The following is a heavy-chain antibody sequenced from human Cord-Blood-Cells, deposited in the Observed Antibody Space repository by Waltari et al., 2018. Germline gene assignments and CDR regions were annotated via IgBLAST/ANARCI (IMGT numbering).Heavy chain of an antibody. CDR3: ASGGPYSGSYFAFDI. CDR1: GYTFTGYY. Sequence: QVQLVQSGAEVKKPGASVKVSCKASGYTFTGYYMHWVRQAPGQGLEWMGRTNPNSGGTNYAQKFQGRVTMTRDTSISTAYMELSRLRSDDTAVYYCASGGPYSGSYFAFDIRGQGTMVTVSS. D-gene: IGHD1-26*01. CDR2: TNPNSGGT. V-gene: IGHV1-2*06. J-gene: IGHJ3*02.